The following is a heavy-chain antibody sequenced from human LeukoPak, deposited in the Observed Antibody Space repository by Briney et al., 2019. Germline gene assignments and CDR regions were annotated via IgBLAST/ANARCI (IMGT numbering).Heavy chain of an antibody. D-gene: IGHD2-15*01. Sequence: GASVKVSCKATGYTFTSYGISWVRQAPGQGLEWMGWISAYNGNTNYAQKLRGRVTMTTDTSTSTAYMELRSLRSDDTAVYYCARWNQRYCSGGSCYYYYGMDVWGQGTTVTVSS. J-gene: IGHJ6*02. CDR1: GYTFTSYG. CDR2: ISAYNGNT. CDR3: ARWNQRYCSGGSCYYYYGMDV. V-gene: IGHV1-18*01.